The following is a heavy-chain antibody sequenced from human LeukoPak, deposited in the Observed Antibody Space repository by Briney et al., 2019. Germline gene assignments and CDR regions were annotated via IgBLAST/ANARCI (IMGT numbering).Heavy chain of an antibody. CDR1: GFTFSSYG. J-gene: IGHJ4*02. Sequence: GGSLRLSCAASGFTFSSYGMHWVRQAPGKGLEWVAVISYDGSNKYYADSVKGRFTISRDNSKNTLYLQMNSLRAEDTAVYYCANSRGAVAGAPDYWGQGTLVTVSS. CDR2: ISYDGSNK. V-gene: IGHV3-30*12. CDR3: ANSRGAVAGAPDY. D-gene: IGHD6-19*01.